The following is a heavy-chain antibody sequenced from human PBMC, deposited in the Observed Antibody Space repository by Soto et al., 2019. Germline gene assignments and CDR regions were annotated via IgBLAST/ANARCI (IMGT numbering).Heavy chain of an antibody. J-gene: IGHJ4*02. CDR2: IDPSDSYT. Sequence: GESLKISCKGSGYSFTSYWISWVRQMPGKGLEWMGRIDPSDSYTNYSPSFQGHVTISADKSISIAYLQWSSLKASDTAMYYCARHQYYYDSSGYYRDWGQGTLVTVSS. CDR3: ARHQYYYDSSGYYRD. CDR1: GYSFTSYW. D-gene: IGHD3-22*01. V-gene: IGHV5-10-1*01.